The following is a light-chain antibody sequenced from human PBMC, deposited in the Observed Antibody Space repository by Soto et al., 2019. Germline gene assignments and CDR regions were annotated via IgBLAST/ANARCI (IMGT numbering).Light chain of an antibody. CDR2: GES. CDR1: QSVSSSY. Sequence: EIVLTQSPGTLSLSPGERATLSCRASQSVSSSYLAWYQQKPGQAPRLLIYGESSRATGFPDRFSGIGSWTDFTFTISRLEPEDFAVYYCQQYGSSPWTFGQGTKVDIK. V-gene: IGKV3-20*01. CDR3: QQYGSSPWT. J-gene: IGKJ1*01.